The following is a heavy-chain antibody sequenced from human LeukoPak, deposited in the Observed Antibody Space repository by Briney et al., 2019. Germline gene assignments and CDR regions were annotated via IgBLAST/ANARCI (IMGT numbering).Heavy chain of an antibody. V-gene: IGHV3-11*06. CDR1: GFTFSDYY. J-gene: IGHJ4*02. CDR3: ARGVVPAAFDY. CDR2: ISSSSSYT. D-gene: IGHD2-2*01. Sequence: GGSLRLSCAASGFTFSDYYMSWIRQAPGKGLEWVSYISSSSSYTNYADSVKGRFTISRDNAKNSLYLQMNSLRAEDTAVYYCARGVVPAAFDYWGQGTLVTVSS.